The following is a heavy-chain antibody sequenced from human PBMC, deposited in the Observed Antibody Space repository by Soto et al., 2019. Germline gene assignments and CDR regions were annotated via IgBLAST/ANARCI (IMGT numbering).Heavy chain of an antibody. Sequence: SGKVSCKASGNTFTSYDINWVRQATGQGLEYLGWMNPNSGNTAYVQKFQGRVTMTWDTSITTAYMELSSLRSEDTAVYFCARGVKYGAYSRWFDPWG. V-gene: IGHV1-8*01. J-gene: IGHJ5*02. CDR1: GNTFTSYD. CDR3: ARGVKYGAYSRWFDP. D-gene: IGHD4-17*01. CDR2: MNPNSGNT.